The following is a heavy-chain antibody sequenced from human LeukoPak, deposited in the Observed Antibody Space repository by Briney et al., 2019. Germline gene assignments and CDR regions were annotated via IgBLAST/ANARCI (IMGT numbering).Heavy chain of an antibody. Sequence: PGGSLRLSCAASGFTFSDYYMSWIRQAPGKGLGWVSYISSSGSTIYYADSVKGRFTISRDNAKNSLYLQMNSLRAEDTAVYYCAREDDFWNGYYRGNFDYWGQGTLVTVSS. D-gene: IGHD3-3*01. CDR3: AREDDFWNGYYRGNFDY. J-gene: IGHJ4*02. V-gene: IGHV3-11*01. CDR2: ISSSGSTI. CDR1: GFTFSDYY.